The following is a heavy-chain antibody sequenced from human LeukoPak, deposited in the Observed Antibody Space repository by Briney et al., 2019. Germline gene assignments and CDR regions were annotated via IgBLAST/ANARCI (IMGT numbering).Heavy chain of an antibody. D-gene: IGHD3-22*01. CDR1: GYSFTSYG. J-gene: IGHJ4*02. CDR3: ARDYYDSSGYYHGGH. Sequence: ASVKVSCKASGYSFTSYGRHWVRQAPGQGLEWVGIINPSGSSTSYAQNFQGRVTMTGDTSTGTVYMELSSLRSEDTAVYNCARDYYDSSGYYHGGHWGQGTLVTVS. CDR2: INPSGSST. V-gene: IGHV1-46*01.